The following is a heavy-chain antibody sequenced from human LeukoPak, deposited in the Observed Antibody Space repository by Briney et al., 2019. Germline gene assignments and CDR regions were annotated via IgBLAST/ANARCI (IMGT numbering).Heavy chain of an antibody. CDR3: ARAEMATIGYAFDI. CDR2: IIPILGIA. CDR1: GGTFSSYA. V-gene: IGHV1-69*04. Sequence: SVKVSCKAFGGTFSSYAISWVRQAPGQGLEWMGRIIPILGIANYAQKFQGRVTITADKSTSTAYMELSSLRSEDTAVYYCARAEMATIGYAFDIWGQGTMVTVSS. D-gene: IGHD5-24*01. J-gene: IGHJ3*02.